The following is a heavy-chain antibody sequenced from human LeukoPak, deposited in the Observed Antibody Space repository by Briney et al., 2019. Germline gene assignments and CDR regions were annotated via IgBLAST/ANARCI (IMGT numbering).Heavy chain of an antibody. CDR3: ARSGLTMIVVVSGAFDI. CDR1: GGTFSSYA. CDR2: IIPIFGTA. D-gene: IGHD3-22*01. V-gene: IGHV1-69*06. J-gene: IGHJ3*02. Sequence: GASVKVSCKASGGTFSSYAISWVRQAPGQGLEWMGGIIPIFGTANYAQKFQGRVTITADKSTSTAYMELSSLRSEDTAVYYCARSGLTMIVVVSGAFDIWGQGTMVTVSS.